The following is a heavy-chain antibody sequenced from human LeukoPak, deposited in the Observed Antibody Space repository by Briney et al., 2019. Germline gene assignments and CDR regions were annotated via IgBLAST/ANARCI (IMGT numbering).Heavy chain of an antibody. V-gene: IGHV1-24*01. CDR3: ATHRTTVITGLVY. Sequence: ASVKVSCMVSGYTLTDLSTHWVRQAPGKGLEWMGGLDPADGETIYAQKFQGRVTMTEDTPTDTAYMELNSLRSEDTAVYYCATHRTTVITGLVYWGQGTLVSVSS. CDR2: LDPADGET. D-gene: IGHD4-17*01. CDR1: GYTLTDLS. J-gene: IGHJ4*02.